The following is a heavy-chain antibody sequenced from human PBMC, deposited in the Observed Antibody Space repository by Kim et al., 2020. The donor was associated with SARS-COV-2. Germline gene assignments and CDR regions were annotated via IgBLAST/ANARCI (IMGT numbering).Heavy chain of an antibody. CDR2: IYYSGST. V-gene: IGHV4-39*01. J-gene: IGHJ6*03. Sequence: ETLSLTCTVSGGSISSSSYYWGWIRQPPGKGLEWIGSIYYSGSTYYNPSLKSRVTISVDTSKNQFSLKLSSVTAADTAVYYCARGVGWWLRFYYYMDVWGKGTTVTVSS. CDR1: GGSISSSSYY. D-gene: IGHD5-12*01. CDR3: ARGVGWWLRFYYYMDV.